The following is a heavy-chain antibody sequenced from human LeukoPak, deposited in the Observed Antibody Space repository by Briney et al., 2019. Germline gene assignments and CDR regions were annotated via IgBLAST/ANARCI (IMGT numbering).Heavy chain of an antibody. CDR3: ARGRRQLVGNWFDP. Sequence: SVKVSCKASGGTVSSYAISRVRQAPGQGLEWMGGIIPIFGTANYAQKFKGRVTITTDESTSTAYMELSSLRSEDTAVYYCARGRRQLVGNWFDPWGQGTLVTVSS. CDR2: IIPIFGTA. CDR1: GGTVSSYA. D-gene: IGHD6-6*01. V-gene: IGHV1-69*05. J-gene: IGHJ5*02.